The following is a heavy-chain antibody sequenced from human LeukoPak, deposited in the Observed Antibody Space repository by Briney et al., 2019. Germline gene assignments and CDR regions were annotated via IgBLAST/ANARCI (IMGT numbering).Heavy chain of an antibody. CDR1: GFTFSSYA. J-gene: IGHJ5*02. D-gene: IGHD2-15*01. CDR2: IYYSGST. V-gene: IGHV4-59*01. Sequence: GSLRLSCAASGFTFSSYAMRWVRQAPGKGLEWIGYIYYSGSTNYNPSLKSRVTISVDTSKNQFSLKLSSVTAADAAVYYCAREVRSGGRFDPWGQGTLVTVSS. CDR3: AREVRSGGRFDP.